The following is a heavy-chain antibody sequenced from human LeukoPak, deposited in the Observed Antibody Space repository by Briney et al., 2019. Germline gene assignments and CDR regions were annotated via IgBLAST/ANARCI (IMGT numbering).Heavy chain of an antibody. CDR2: IHYSGNT. CDR3: ARVDDTSGYFYKFDY. D-gene: IGHD3-22*01. CDR1: GGSISNYY. V-gene: IGHV4-59*01. J-gene: IGHJ4*02. Sequence: SETLSLACTVSGGSISNYYWSWIRQPPGKGLEWIAYIHYSGNTNYNPSLKSRVTISVDTSKNQFSLKLASVTAADTAVYYCARVDDTSGYFYKFDYWGQGTLVTVSS.